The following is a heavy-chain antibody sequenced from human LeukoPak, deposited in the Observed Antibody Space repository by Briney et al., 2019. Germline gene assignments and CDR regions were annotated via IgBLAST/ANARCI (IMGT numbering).Heavy chain of an antibody. V-gene: IGHV1-69*13. J-gene: IGHJ5*02. CDR3: ARAPRIAAFSNWFDP. CDR2: IIPIFGTA. D-gene: IGHD6-6*01. CDR1: GGTFSSYA. Sequence: SVKVSCKASGGTFSSYAISWVRQAPGQGLEWMGGIIPIFGTANYAQKFQGRVTITADESTSTAYMELSSLRSEDTAVYYCARAPRIAAFSNWFDPWGQGTLVTVSS.